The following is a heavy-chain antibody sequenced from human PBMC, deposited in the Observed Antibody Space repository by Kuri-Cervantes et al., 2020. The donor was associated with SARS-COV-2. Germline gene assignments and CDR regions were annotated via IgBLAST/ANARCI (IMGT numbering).Heavy chain of an antibody. J-gene: IGHJ6*02. CDR3: ARGLGAVSTVDFYFGLDV. CDR2: ISPSMAHT. V-gene: IGHV3-11*05. D-gene: IGHD3-16*01. Sequence: GESLKISCEGSGFTFSDYYMSWVRQAPGKGLEWLSNISPSMAHTYYADSVRGRFIISRDNAKNSLYLQMTGLRVDDTAVYYCARGLGAVSTVDFYFGLDVWGQGTTVTVSS. CDR1: GFTFSDYY.